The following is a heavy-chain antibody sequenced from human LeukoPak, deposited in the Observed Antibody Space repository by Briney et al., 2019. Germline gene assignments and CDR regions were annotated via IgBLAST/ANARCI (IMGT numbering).Heavy chain of an antibody. D-gene: IGHD6-6*01. Sequence: ASVTVSFKTSGYTFTVYYLHWVRQAPGQGHEWMGWIRPNSGGTKNAQQFQGRVTMTRDTSISTAYMELNRLTSDDTAVYYCATYSNSTLQYYYGLDVWGQGTTVTVSS. V-gene: IGHV1-2*02. CDR2: IRPNSGGT. CDR1: GYTFTVYY. J-gene: IGHJ6*02. CDR3: ATYSNSTLQYYYGLDV.